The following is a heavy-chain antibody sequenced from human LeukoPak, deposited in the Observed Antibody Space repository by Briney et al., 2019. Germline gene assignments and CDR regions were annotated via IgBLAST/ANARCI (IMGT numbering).Heavy chain of an antibody. CDR1: GVSISSGSYY. J-gene: IGHJ5*02. V-gene: IGHV4-61*02. CDR2: VYTRGTT. D-gene: IGHD6-13*01. Sequence: SETLSLTCTVSGVSISSGSYYWSWIRQPAGKGLEWIGRVYTRGTTSYNPSLKSRVTISVDTSKNQFSLQLNSVTPEDTAVYYCARSYSSSWYSWFDPWGQGTLVTVSS. CDR3: ARSYSSSWYSWFDP.